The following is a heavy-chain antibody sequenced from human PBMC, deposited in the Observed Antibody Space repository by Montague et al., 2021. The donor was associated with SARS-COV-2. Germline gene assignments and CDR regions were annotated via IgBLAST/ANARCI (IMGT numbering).Heavy chain of an antibody. J-gene: IGHJ6*02. CDR1: GGSISSYY. Sequence: SETLSLTCTVSGGSISSYYWSWIRQPPGKGLEWIGYIYYSGSTHYNPSLKSRVTISVDTSKNQFSLKLSSVTAADTAVYYCARDLGYNWNYYYYYGMDVWGQGTTVTVSS. D-gene: IGHD1-20*01. CDR3: ARDLGYNWNYYYYYGMDV. V-gene: IGHV4-59*01. CDR2: IYYSGST.